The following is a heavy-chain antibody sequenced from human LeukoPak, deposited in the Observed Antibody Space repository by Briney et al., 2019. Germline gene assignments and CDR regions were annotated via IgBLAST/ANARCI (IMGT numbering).Heavy chain of an antibody. V-gene: IGHV4-59*12. CDR1: GGSISSYY. Sequence: SETLSFTCTVSGGSISSYYWSWIRQPPGKGLEWIGYIYYSGSTNYNPSLKSRVTISVDTFKNQFSLKLSSVTAADTAVYYCARGKLTRSYYYGMDVWGQGTTVTVSS. CDR3: ARGKLTRSYYYGMDV. CDR2: IYYSGST. J-gene: IGHJ6*02.